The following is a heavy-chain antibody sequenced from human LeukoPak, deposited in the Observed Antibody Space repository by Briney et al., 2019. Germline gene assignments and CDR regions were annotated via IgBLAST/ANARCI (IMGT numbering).Heavy chain of an antibody. D-gene: IGHD2-2*01. CDR1: GFTFSSYS. CDR3: AKGGGCSSNSCYYYQYYMDV. Sequence: GGSLRLACAASGFTFSSYSMNWVRQAPGKGLEWVSSISSSSSYIYYADSVKGRFTISRDNAKNSLYLQMNSLRAEDTAAYYCAKGGGCSSNSCYYYQYYMDVWAKGTTVTVSS. V-gene: IGHV3-21*04. CDR2: ISSSSSYI. J-gene: IGHJ6*03.